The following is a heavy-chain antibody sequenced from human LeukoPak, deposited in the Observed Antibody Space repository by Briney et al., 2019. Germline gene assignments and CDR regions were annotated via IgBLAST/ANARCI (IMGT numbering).Heavy chain of an antibody. Sequence: SETLSLTCSVSGGSISTYYWSWIRQTPGKGLEWIGYVYYSGTTNYNPPLKGRVTISSDTSKNQFSLNLRSVNVADTAIYYCARHGGSLGYFDYWGQGTLVTVSS. CDR3: ARHGGSLGYFDY. CDR2: VYYSGTT. V-gene: IGHV4-59*08. CDR1: GGSISTYY. D-gene: IGHD1-26*01. J-gene: IGHJ4*02.